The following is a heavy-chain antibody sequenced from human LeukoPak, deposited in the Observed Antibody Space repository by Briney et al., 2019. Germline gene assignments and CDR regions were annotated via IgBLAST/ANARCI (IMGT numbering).Heavy chain of an antibody. CDR2: IYSGDST. CDR1: DPTVSSKH. V-gene: IGHV3-53*01. Sequence: GGSLTLPCAATDPTVSSKHMSSVRQAPGKGLQCVSLIYSGDSTYYADSVKSRFTISRDKSKNTLSLQMNSLRAEDTAVYYCARLTVTTTSDYFDYWGQGTLVTVSP. CDR3: ARLTVTTTSDYFDY. J-gene: IGHJ4*02. D-gene: IGHD4-17*01.